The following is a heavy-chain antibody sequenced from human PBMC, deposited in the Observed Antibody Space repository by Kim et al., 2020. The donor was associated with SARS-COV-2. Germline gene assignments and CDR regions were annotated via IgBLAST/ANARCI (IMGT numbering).Heavy chain of an antibody. CDR2: VSHDGSVK. Sequence: GGSLRLSCEASGFTLTKYGMHWVRQAPGTGLEWVALVSHDGSVKHYGDAVKGRFTISRDNSKNILFLHMDSLRPDDTAVYYCTRGAMSGHDALGIWGQGSLVSVSS. J-gene: IGHJ3*02. CDR1: GFTLTKYG. V-gene: IGHV3-30*03. CDR3: TRGAMSGHDALGI. D-gene: IGHD6-19*01.